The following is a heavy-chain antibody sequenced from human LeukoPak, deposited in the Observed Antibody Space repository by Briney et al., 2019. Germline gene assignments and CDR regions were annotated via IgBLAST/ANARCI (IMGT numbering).Heavy chain of an antibody. J-gene: IGHJ6*03. CDR3: AGPYYGSGSYYRRQKYYYYYYMDV. CDR1: GGSISSSSYY. D-gene: IGHD3-10*01. CDR2: IYYSGST. V-gene: IGHV4-39*01. Sequence: PSETLSLTCTVSGGSISSSSYYWGWIRQPPGKGLEWIGSIYYSGSTYYNPSLKSRVTISVDTSKNQFSLKLSSVTAADTAVYYCAGPYYGSGSYYRRQKYYYYYYMDVWGKGTTVTVS.